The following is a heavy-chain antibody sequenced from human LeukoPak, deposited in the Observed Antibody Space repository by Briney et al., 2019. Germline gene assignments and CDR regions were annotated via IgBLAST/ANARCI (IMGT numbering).Heavy chain of an antibody. V-gene: IGHV3-21*01. CDR2: ISNGGGYI. CDR3: ATSPPRSAIDY. J-gene: IGHJ4*02. CDR1: GFTIRTYS. Sequence: GSLRLSCAASGFTIRTYSMHWARQAPGKGLEWVSSISNGGGYIYYADSVKGRFTISRDDAQSSLSVQMNSLRGEDTAVYYCATSPPRSAIDYWGQGALVTVSS. D-gene: IGHD2-15*01.